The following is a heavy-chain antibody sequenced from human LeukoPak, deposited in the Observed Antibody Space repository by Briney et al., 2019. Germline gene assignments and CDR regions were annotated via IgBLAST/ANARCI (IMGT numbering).Heavy chain of an antibody. CDR2: ISYDGSNK. Sequence: PGGSLRLSCAASGFTFSNHGMHWVRQAPGKGLEWVAVISYDGSNKYYADSVKGRFTISRDNSKNTLYLQMNSLRAEDTAVYYCAKDGTYYGDHPDYWGQGTLVTVSS. CDR1: GFTFSNHG. V-gene: IGHV3-30*18. CDR3: AKDGTYYGDHPDY. D-gene: IGHD4-17*01. J-gene: IGHJ4*02.